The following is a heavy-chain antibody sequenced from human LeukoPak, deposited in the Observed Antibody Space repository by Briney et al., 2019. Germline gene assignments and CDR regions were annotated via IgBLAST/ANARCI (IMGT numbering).Heavy chain of an antibody. CDR2: IIPIFGTA. D-gene: IGHD2-15*01. CDR3: ARVGSKDYYYYYMDV. Sequence: VKISCDAAGCNFSSYAISWVRQAPGQGLEWMGGIIPIFGTANYAQKFQGRVTITTDESTSTAYMELSSLRSEDTAVYYCARVGSKDYYYYYMDVWGKGTTVTVSS. J-gene: IGHJ6*03. CDR1: GCNFSSYA. V-gene: IGHV1-69*05.